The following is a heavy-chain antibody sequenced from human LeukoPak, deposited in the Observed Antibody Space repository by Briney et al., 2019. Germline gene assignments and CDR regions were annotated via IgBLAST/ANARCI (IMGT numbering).Heavy chain of an antibody. CDR3: ARDRGDRVFDY. CDR2: TKQDGSQK. Sequence: GGSLRLSCATSGFTFTSYWMSWVRQAPGKGLEWVAITKQDGSQKYYVDSVEGRFTISRDNAKDSLYLQLNSLRAEDTAVYYCARDRGDRVFDYWGQGTLVTVSS. CDR1: GFTFTSYW. V-gene: IGHV3-7*01. D-gene: IGHD2-21*02. J-gene: IGHJ4*02.